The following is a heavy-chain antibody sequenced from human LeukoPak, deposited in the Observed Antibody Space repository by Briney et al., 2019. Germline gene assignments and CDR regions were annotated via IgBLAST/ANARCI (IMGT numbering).Heavy chain of an antibody. CDR1: GFTFDDYG. V-gene: IGHV3-20*04. CDR2: INWNGGST. Sequence: PGGSLRLSCAASGFTFDDYGMSWVRQAPGKGLESVSGINWNGGSTGYADSVKGRFTISRDNAKNSLYLQMNSLRAEDTALYYCARVFMEMATSLIDYWGQGTLVTVSS. D-gene: IGHD5-24*01. J-gene: IGHJ4*02. CDR3: ARVFMEMATSLIDY.